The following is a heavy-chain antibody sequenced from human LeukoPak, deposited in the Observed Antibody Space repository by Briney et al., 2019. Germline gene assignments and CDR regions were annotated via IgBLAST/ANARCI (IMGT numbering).Heavy chain of an antibody. J-gene: IGHJ4*02. CDR1: GYTFTGYY. Sequence: ASVKVSCKASGYTFTGYYMHWVRQAPGQGLEWMGWINPNSGGTNYAQKFRGRVTMTRDTSNSTAYMELSRLRSDDTAVYYCASQLLTGYMPDYWGQGTLVTVSS. CDR3: ASQLLTGYMPDY. CDR2: INPNSGGT. V-gene: IGHV1-2*02. D-gene: IGHD3-9*01.